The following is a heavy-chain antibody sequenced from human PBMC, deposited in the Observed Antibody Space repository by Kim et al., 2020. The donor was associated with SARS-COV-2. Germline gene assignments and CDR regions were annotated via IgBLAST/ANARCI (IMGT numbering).Heavy chain of an antibody. D-gene: IGHD1-26*01. CDR3: IGVGLGYYYCMDV. J-gene: IGHJ6*02. V-gene: IGHV3-73*01. Sequence: YDASVKGRFTISRDASKNTAYLQMNSLTAEDTAVYYWIGVGLGYYYCMDVWGQGTTVTVSS.